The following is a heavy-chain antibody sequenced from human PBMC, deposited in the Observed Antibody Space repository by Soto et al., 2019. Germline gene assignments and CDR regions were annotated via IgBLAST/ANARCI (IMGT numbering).Heavy chain of an antibody. CDR3: ARAWGRFTTAGTDY. CDR1: GYTSTGYY. V-gene: IGHV1-2*02. Sequence: ASVKVSCKASGYTSTGYYMHWVRQAPGQGLEWMGWINPNSGGTNYAQKFQGRVTMTRDTSISTAYMELSRLRSDDTAVYYCARAWGRFTTAGTDYWGQGTLVTVSS. CDR2: INPNSGGT. J-gene: IGHJ4*02. D-gene: IGHD3-16*01.